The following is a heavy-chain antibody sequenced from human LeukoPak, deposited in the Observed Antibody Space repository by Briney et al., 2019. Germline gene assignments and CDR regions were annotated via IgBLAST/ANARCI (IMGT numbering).Heavy chain of an antibody. CDR1: GYTFIRYY. CDR3: ARDYYDRGAYAAGF. CDR2: INPSGGTT. D-gene: IGHD3-22*01. J-gene: IGHJ4*02. V-gene: IGHV1-46*01. Sequence: ASVKVSCKASGYTFIRYYMHWVRQAPGQGLEWMGLINPSGGTTTYAQKFQDRVTMTRDTSTNTFYMEVSSLRSEDMAVYYCARDYYDRGAYAAGFWGQGTLVIVSS.